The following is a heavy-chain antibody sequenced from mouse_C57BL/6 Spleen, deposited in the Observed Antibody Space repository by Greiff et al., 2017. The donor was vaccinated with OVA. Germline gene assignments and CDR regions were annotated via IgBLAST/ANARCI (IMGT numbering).Heavy chain of an antibody. CDR1: GFTFSSYG. CDR2: ISSGGSYT. J-gene: IGHJ3*01. D-gene: IGHD2-5*01. V-gene: IGHV5-6*01. Sequence: EVHLVESGGDLVKPGGSLKLSCAASGFTFSSYGMSWVRQTPDKRLEWVATISSGGSYTYYPDSVKGRFTISRDNAKNTLYLQMSSLKSEDTAMYYCASPYYSNYDAWFAYWGQGTLVTVSA. CDR3: ASPYYSNYDAWFAY.